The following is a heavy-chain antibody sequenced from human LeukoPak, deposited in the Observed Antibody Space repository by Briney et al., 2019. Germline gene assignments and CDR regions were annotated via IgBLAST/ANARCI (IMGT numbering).Heavy chain of an antibody. CDR3: ARAASVAGTYALNH. J-gene: IGHJ4*02. CDR1: GFTVSSNY. V-gene: IGHV3-66*01. D-gene: IGHD6-19*01. CDR2: IYGGGST. Sequence: GGSLRLSCAVSGFTVSSNYMSWVRQAPGKGLEWVSVIYGGGSTYYADSVKGRFTTSRDNSKNMLYLQMNSLRAEDTAVYYCARAASVAGTYALNHWGQGTLVTVSS.